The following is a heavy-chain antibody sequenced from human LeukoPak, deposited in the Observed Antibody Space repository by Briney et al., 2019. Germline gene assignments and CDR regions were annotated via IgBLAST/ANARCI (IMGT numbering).Heavy chain of an antibody. CDR2: ITPIFGTA. CDR1: PPTFSSYA. V-gene: IGHV1-69*13. D-gene: IGHD3-10*01. J-gene: IGHJ4*02. CDR3: ARDREAIRYFDY. Sequence: SVKVSSQASPPTFSSYAISWVRPAPRQALAWMGAITPIFGTANYAQKFQGRVTITADEATSTAYMELSSPRSEDTAVYYCARDREAIRYFDYWGQGTLVTVSS.